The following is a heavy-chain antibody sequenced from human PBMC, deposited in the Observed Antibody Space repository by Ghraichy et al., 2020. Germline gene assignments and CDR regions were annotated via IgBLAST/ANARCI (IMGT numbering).Heavy chain of an antibody. CDR1: GFTFSSYG. CDR2: ISYDGRNK. D-gene: IGHD3-16*01. Sequence: GGSLRLSCAASGFTFSSYGMHWVRQAPGKGLEWVAVISYDGRNKYYADSVKGRFTISRDNSKNTLYLQMNSLRAEDTAVYYCAKELIMITFALDWGAFDIWGQGTMVTVSS. V-gene: IGHV3-30*18. CDR3: AKELIMITFALDWGAFDI. J-gene: IGHJ3*02.